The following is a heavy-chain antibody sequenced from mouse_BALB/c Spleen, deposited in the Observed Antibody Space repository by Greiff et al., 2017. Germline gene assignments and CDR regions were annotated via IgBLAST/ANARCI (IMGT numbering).Heavy chain of an antibody. CDR1: GFTFSSFG. D-gene: IGHD5-1-1*01. V-gene: IGHV5-17*02. CDR3: AGTDCDTSIDY. Sequence: VMLVEPGGGLVQPGGSRKLPCAASGFTFSSFGMHWVRQAPEKGLGGVAYISSGSSTIYYADTVKGRFTIPKDNPTNNLFLQMTSLRPADTAMYDCAGTDCDTSIDYWGQGTTLTVSS. J-gene: IGHJ2*01. CDR2: ISSGSSTI.